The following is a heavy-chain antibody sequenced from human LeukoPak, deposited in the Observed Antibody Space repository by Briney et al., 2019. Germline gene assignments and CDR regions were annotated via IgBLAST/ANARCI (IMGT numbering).Heavy chain of an antibody. CDR1: GFTFSRYG. J-gene: IGHJ4*02. Sequence: GGSLRLSCAASGFTFSRYGMHWVRQAPGKGLEWVSVIYSGGSTYYADSVKGRFTISRDNSKNTLYLQMNSLRAEDTAVYYCARGVDNWGQGTLVTVSS. V-gene: IGHV3-66*01. CDR2: IYSGGST. CDR3: ARGVDN.